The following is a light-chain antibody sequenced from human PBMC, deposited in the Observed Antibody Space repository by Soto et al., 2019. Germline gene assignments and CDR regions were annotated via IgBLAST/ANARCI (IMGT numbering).Light chain of an antibody. J-gene: IGLJ1*01. CDR1: NSDVGGYNY. V-gene: IGLV2-8*01. CDR2: DVN. Sequence: QSVLTQPPSASGSPGKSVANSCTGTNSDVGGYNYVSWYQQHPGKAPKLMIYDVNKRPSGVPDRFSGSKSGNTASLTVSGLQAEDEADYYCSSYAGSTTFDVFGTGTKVTVL. CDR3: SSYAGSTTFDV.